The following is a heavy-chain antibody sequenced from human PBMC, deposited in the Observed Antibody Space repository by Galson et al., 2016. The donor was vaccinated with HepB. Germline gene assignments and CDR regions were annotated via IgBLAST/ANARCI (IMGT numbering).Heavy chain of an antibody. D-gene: IGHD3-16*01. J-gene: IGHJ4*02. Sequence: SLRLSCAVSGFTFSSYAMHWVRRAPGMGLEWVSFISNDGNSVHYGDSVKGRFTVSRDNSNNTLFLQMSSLGPEDSAVYFCAKDPSSTALINLEQWGQGTLVTVSS. CDR1: GFTFSSYA. CDR3: AKDPSSTALINLEQ. CDR2: ISNDGNSV. V-gene: IGHV3-30*18.